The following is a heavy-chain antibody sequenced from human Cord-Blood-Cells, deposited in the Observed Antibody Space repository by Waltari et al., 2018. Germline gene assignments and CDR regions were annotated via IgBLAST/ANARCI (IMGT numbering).Heavy chain of an antibody. V-gene: IGHV4-34*01. Sequence: QVQLQQWGAGLLKPSETLSLTCAVYGGSFSGYYWSWTRQPPGKGLEWIGEINHSGSTNYNPSLKSRVTISVDTSKNQFSLKLSSVTAADTAVYYCAGRTGDERGFDLWGRGTLVTVSS. CDR2: INHSGST. CDR3: AGRTGDERGFDL. CDR1: GGSFSGYY. J-gene: IGHJ2*01. D-gene: IGHD7-27*01.